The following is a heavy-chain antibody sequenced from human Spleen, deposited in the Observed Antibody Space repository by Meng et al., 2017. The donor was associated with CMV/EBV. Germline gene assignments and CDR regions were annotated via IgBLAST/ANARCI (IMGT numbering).Heavy chain of an antibody. D-gene: IGHD3-16*01. CDR2: IYYSGSN. Sequence: GSLRLSCTVSGGSISIYYWSWIRQPPGKGLEWIGYIYYSGSNNYNPSLRSRVTISVDTSKNQFSLKLSSVTAADTAVYYCARERRERTGNFGGFSYYGLDIWGQGTTVTVSS. V-gene: IGHV4-59*01. CDR1: GGSISIYY. J-gene: IGHJ6*02. CDR3: ARERRERTGNFGGFSYYGLDI.